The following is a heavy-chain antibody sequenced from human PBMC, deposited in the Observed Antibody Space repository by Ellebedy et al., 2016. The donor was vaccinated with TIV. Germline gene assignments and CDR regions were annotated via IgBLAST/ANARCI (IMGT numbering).Heavy chain of an antibody. CDR2: INPSGGST. J-gene: IGHJ6*02. Sequence: ASVKVSCKASGYTFTSYYMHWVRQAPGQGLEWMGIINPSGGSTSNAQKIQGRVTMTTDKSTSTAYMELSSLRSEDTAVYYCASPLRGYSSSHTPGYYGMDVWGQGTTVTVSS. V-gene: IGHV1-46*01. D-gene: IGHD6-6*01. CDR3: ASPLRGYSSSHTPGYYGMDV. CDR1: GYTFTSYY.